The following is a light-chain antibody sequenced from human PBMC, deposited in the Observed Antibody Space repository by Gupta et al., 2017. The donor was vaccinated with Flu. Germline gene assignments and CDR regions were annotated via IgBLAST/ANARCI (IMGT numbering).Light chain of an antibody. Sequence: QSVLTQPPSASGTPGQRFTIPCSGSSSNIGSNYVYWYQQLPGTAPKLLIYRNNQRPSGVPDRFSGSKSGTSASLAISGLRSEDEADYYCAAWDDSLSGHVVFGGGTKLTVL. CDR2: RNN. V-gene: IGLV1-47*01. CDR3: AAWDDSLSGHVV. J-gene: IGLJ2*01. CDR1: SSNIGSNY.